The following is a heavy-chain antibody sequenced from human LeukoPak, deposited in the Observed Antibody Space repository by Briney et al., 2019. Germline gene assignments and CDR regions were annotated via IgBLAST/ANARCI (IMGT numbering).Heavy chain of an antibody. CDR2: ISSGGST. D-gene: IGHD6-19*01. J-gene: IGHJ4*02. CDR3: ARDSSSGWFDY. CDR1: GFTVSNNN. V-gene: IGHV3-66*01. Sequence: GGSLRLSCAASGFTVSNNNMNWVRQAPGKGVEWVSVISSGGSTYYADSVKGRFTISRDNSKNTLYLQMNSLRAEDTALYYCARDSSSGWFDYWGQGTLVTVSS.